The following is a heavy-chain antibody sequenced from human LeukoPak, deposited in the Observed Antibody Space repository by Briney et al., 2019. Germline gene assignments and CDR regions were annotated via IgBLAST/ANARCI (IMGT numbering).Heavy chain of an antibody. CDR2: ISGSGGST. D-gene: IGHD3-3*01. CDR1: GFTFSSYA. J-gene: IGHJ3*02. V-gene: IGHV3-23*01. Sequence: GGSLRLSCAASGFTFSSYAMSWVRQAPGKGLEWVSAISGSGGSTYYADSVKGRFTISRDNSKNTLYLQMNSLRAEDTAVYYCAKDRLRFLELTADAFDIWGQGTMVTVSS. CDR3: AKDRLRFLELTADAFDI.